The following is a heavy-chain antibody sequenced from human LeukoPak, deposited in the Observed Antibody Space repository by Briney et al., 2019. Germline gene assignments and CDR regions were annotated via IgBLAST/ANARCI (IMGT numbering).Heavy chain of an antibody. CDR3: ARVVYDAFDI. D-gene: IGHD2-8*01. J-gene: IGHJ3*02. CDR1: GGSISSGGYY. Sequence: SETLSLTCTVSGGSISSGGYYWSWIRRHPGKGLEWIGYIYYSGSTYYNPSLKSRVTISVDTSKDQFSLKLSSVAAADTAVYYCARVVYDAFDIWGQGTMVTVSS. V-gene: IGHV4-31*03. CDR2: IYYSGST.